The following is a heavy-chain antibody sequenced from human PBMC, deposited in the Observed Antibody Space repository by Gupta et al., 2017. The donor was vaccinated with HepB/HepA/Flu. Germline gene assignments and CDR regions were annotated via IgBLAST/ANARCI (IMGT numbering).Heavy chain of an antibody. Sequence: QVQLVQSGAEVKKPGSSVKVSCQASGGTFSTSAFYWLRQAPGQGLEWMGGIIPIFGAANYAQKFQGRVTITADGSTSTVFMELSSLTSDDTAVYFCAREKGTLAPAFDYWGQGTLVIVSS. V-gene: IGHV1-69*01. CDR2: IIPIFGAA. CDR1: GGTFSTSA. J-gene: IGHJ4*02. CDR3: AREKGTLAPAFDY. D-gene: IGHD2-15*01.